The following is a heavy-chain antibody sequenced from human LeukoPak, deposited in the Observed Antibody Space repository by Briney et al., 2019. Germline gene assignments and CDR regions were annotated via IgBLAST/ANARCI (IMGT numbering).Heavy chain of an antibody. CDR2: IIPIFGRA. V-gene: IGHV1-69*13. D-gene: IGHD6-19*01. CDR3: ARDSSGCDY. J-gene: IGHJ4*02. Sequence: GASVKVSCKASGGTFSSLTINWVRQAPGQGLEWMGGIIPIFGRANYAQKFQGRVTITADDSTSTAYMELSSLRSEDTAVYYCARDSSGCDYWGQGTLVTVSS. CDR1: GGTFSSLT.